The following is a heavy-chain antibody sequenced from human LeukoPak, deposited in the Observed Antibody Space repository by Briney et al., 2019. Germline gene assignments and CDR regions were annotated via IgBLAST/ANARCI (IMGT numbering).Heavy chain of an antibody. CDR2: INPSGGST. D-gene: IGHD4-17*01. V-gene: IGHV1-46*01. CDR1: GYTFTSYY. CDR3: AREGRDYGDESYYMDV. Sequence: GASVKVSCKASGYTFTSYYMHWVRQAPGQGLEWMGIINPSGGSTSYAQKFQGRVTMTRDMSTSTVYMELSSLRSEDTAVYYCAREGRDYGDESYYMDVWGKGTTVTVSS. J-gene: IGHJ6*03.